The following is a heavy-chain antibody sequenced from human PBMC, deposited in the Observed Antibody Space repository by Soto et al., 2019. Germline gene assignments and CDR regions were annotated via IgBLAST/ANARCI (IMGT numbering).Heavy chain of an antibody. CDR2: IYYRGTT. V-gene: IGHV4-31*03. CDR3: ARARMETRPFIDY. J-gene: IGHJ4*02. CDR1: GGSISSDIYY. D-gene: IGHD2-15*01. Sequence: QVQLQESGPGLVKPSQTLSLTCTVSGGSISSDIYYWSWIRQHPGKGLEWIGYIYYRGTTYYNPSLKSRATLPADTSKNHFSLNLTSVTAADTAVYYWARARMETRPFIDYWGQGTLVTVAS.